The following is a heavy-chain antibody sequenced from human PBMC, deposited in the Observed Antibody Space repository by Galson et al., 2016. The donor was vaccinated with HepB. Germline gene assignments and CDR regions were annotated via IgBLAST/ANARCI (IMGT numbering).Heavy chain of an antibody. D-gene: IGHD6-19*01. CDR3: ARRVAVAGIYYFDY. V-gene: IGHV4-31*03. CDR1: GGSISSGGYY. J-gene: IGHJ4*01. CDR2: IYHSGST. Sequence: TLSLTCTVSGGSISSGGYYWSWIRQHPGKGLEWIGYIYHSGSTYYNPSHRRRVTISVDTSKNQFSLKLSSVTAADTAVYYCARRVAVAGIYYFDYWGRGTLVTVSS.